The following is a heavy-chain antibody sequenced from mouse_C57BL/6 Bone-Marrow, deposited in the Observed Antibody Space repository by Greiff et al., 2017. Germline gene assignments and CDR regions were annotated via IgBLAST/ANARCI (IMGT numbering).Heavy chain of an antibody. CDR3: VKYYARAY. CDR1: GYTFTSYW. D-gene: IGHD1-1*01. CDR2: IDPSYSYT. J-gene: IGHJ3*01. V-gene: IGHV1-50*01. Sequence: QVQLQQPGAELVKPGASVKLSCKASGYTFTSYWMQWVKQRPGQGLEWIGEIDPSYSYTNYNKKFKGKATLTVDTSSSTAYMQLSSLTSADSAVYYCVKYYARAYWGQGTLVTVSA.